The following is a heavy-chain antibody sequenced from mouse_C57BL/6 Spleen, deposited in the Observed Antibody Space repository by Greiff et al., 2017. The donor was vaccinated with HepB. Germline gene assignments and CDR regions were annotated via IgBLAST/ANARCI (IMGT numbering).Heavy chain of an antibody. CDR2: INPSTGGT. J-gene: IGHJ2*01. CDR1: GYSFTGYY. Sequence: VQLKESGPELVKPGASVKISCKASGYSFTGYYMNWVKQSPEKSLEWIGEINPSTGGTTYNQKFKAKATLTVDKSSSTAYMQLKSLTSEDSAVYYCARSQLRLEAFDYWGQGTTLTVSS. CDR3: ARSQLRLEAFDY. V-gene: IGHV1-42*01. D-gene: IGHD3-2*02.